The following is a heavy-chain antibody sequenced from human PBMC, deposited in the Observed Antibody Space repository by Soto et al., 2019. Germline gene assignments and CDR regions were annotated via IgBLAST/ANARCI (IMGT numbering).Heavy chain of an antibody. Sequence: PGGSLRLSCAASGFTFSSYSMNWVRQAPGKGLEWVSSISSRSSYIYYADSVKGRFTISRDNAKNSLYLQMNSLRAEDTAVYYCARDHLVVVAAGGAFDIWGQGTMVTVSS. V-gene: IGHV3-21*04. CDR2: ISSRSSYI. CDR1: GFTFSSYS. D-gene: IGHD2-15*01. J-gene: IGHJ3*02. CDR3: ARDHLVVVAAGGAFDI.